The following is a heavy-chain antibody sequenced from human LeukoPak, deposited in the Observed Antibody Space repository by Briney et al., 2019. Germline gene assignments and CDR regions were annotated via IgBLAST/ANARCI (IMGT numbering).Heavy chain of an antibody. D-gene: IGHD6-13*01. CDR3: ARVVDGYSSSDY. CDR1: GFTFSSYS. J-gene: IGHJ4*02. Sequence: GGSLRLSCAASGFTFSSYSMNWVRQAPGKGLEWVSSISSSSSYIYYADSVKGRFTISRDNAKNSLYLQMNSLRAEDTAVYYCARVVDGYSSSDYWGQGTLVTVSS. V-gene: IGHV3-21*01. CDR2: ISSSSSYI.